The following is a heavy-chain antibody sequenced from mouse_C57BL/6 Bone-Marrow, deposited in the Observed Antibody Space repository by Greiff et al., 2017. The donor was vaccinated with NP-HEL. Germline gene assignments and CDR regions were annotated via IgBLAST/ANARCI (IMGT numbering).Heavy chain of an antibody. D-gene: IGHD4-1*01. CDR3: AREVPYNWGWVAY. Sequence: VKLKQPGTELVKPGASVKLSCKASGYTFTSYWMHWVKQRPGQGLEWIGNINPSNGGTNYNEKFKSKATLTVDKSSSTAYMQLSSLTSEDSAVYYCAREVPYNWGWVAYWGQGTLVTVSA. V-gene: IGHV1-53*01. J-gene: IGHJ3*01. CDR2: INPSNGGT. CDR1: GYTFTSYW.